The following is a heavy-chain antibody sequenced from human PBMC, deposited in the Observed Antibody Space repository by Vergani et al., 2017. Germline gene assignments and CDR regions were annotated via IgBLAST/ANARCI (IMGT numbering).Heavy chain of an antibody. J-gene: IGHJ5*02. CDR3: ARDAIVVVPAAPNWFDP. CDR2: ISSSGSTI. CDR1: GFTFSDYY. V-gene: IGHV3-11*01. Sequence: VQLVESGGGVVRPGGSLRLSCAASGFTFSDYYMSWIRQAPGKGLEWVSYISSSGSTIYYADSVKGRFTISRDNAKNSLYLQMNSLRAEDTAVYYCARDAIVVVPAAPNWFDPWGQGTLVTVSS. D-gene: IGHD2-2*01.